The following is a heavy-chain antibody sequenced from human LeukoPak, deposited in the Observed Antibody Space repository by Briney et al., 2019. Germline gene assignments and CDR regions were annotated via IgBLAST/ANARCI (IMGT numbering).Heavy chain of an antibody. D-gene: IGHD3-3*01. J-gene: IGHJ4*02. Sequence: SETLSLTCAVYGGSFSGYYWSWIRQPPGKGLEWIGEINHSGSTNYNPSLKSRVTISVDTSKNQFSLKLSSVTAADTAVYYCASLPTIFGPKFRNTTDPNFDYWGQRTLVTVSS. CDR2: INHSGST. CDR3: ASLPTIFGPKFRNTTDPNFDY. CDR1: GGSFSGYY. V-gene: IGHV4-34*01.